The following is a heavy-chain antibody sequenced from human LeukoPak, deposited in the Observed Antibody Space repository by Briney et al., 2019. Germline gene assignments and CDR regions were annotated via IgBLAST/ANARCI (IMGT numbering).Heavy chain of an antibody. Sequence: PGGSLRLSCAASGFTFSSYSMNWVRQAPGKGLEWVSSISSSSSYIYYADSVKGRFTISRDNAKNSLYLQMNSLRAEDTAVYYCARDPVYSSSSVVPYFDYWGQGTLVTVSS. CDR1: GFTFSSYS. V-gene: IGHV3-21*01. D-gene: IGHD6-6*01. CDR3: ARDPVYSSSSVVPYFDY. J-gene: IGHJ4*02. CDR2: ISSSSSYI.